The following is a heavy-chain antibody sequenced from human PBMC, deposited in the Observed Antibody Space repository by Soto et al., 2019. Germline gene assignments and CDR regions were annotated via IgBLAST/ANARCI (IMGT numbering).Heavy chain of an antibody. CDR3: ARGSGVCSGGSCYIYYFDY. V-gene: IGHV4-31*03. CDR1: GGSISSGGYY. D-gene: IGHD2-15*01. CDR2: IYYSGST. Sequence: SETLSLTCTVSGGSISSGGYYWSWIRQHPGKGLEWIGYIYYSGSTYYNPSLKSRVTISVDTSKNQFSLKLSSVTAADTAVYYCARGSGVCSGGSCYIYYFDYWGQGTLVTVSS. J-gene: IGHJ4*02.